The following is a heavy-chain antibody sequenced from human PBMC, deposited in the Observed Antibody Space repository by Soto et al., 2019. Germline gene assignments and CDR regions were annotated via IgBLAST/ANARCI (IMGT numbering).Heavy chain of an antibody. Sequence: QVQLVQSGAEVKKPGSSVKVSCMASGGTFSSYAISWVRQAPGQGLEWMGGIIPIFGTANYAQKFQGRVTITADESTSTAYMELSSMRSDDTDVYYCARRGYYYYTSGYYYYGMDVWGHGTTVTVSS. V-gene: IGHV1-69*01. CDR1: GGTFSSYA. CDR2: IIPIFGTA. J-gene: IGHJ6*02. CDR3: ARRGYYYYTSGYYYYGMDV. D-gene: IGHD3-22*01.